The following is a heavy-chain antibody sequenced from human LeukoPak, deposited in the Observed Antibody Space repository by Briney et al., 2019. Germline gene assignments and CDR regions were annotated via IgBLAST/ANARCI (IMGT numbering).Heavy chain of an antibody. Sequence: SETLSLTCAVYGESLNSYYWSWVRQPPGEGLEWIGEIYESGTTEYNPSLKSRVTISIVPSKQQFSLKLSSVTAADTAVYYCARGLSITIFGVVINEAGAFDIWGQGTMVTVSS. V-gene: IGHV4-34*01. CDR1: GESLNSYY. J-gene: IGHJ3*02. CDR2: IYESGTT. D-gene: IGHD3-3*01. CDR3: ARGLSITIFGVVINEAGAFDI.